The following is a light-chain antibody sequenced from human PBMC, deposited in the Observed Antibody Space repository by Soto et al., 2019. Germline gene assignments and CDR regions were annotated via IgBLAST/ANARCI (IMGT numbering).Light chain of an antibody. Sequence: EVVMTQSPVTLSVSPGERATLSCRASQSVSSSYLAWYQQKPGQAPRLLIYGASTRATGIPARFSGSGSGTEFTLTISSLQSEDFAVYCCQQYNNWPPITFGQGTRLEIK. J-gene: IGKJ5*01. V-gene: IGKV3-15*01. CDR1: QSVSSSY. CDR3: QQYNNWPPIT. CDR2: GAS.